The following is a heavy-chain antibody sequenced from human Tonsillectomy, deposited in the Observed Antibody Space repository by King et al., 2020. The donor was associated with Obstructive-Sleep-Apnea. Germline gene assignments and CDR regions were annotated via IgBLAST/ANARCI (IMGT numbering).Heavy chain of an antibody. CDR1: GYTFTSYG. CDR3: AREGVAAAGTRRYTLGSGMDV. Sequence: QLVQSGAEVKKPGASVKVSCKASGYTFTSYGISWVRRAPGQGLEWMGWISAYNGNTNSAQRFQGRVTMTIDTSTSTAYMELRSLRSDDTAVYYCAREGVAAAGTRRYTLGSGMDVWGQGTTVTVSS. J-gene: IGHJ6*02. CDR2: ISAYNGNT. D-gene: IGHD6-13*01. V-gene: IGHV1-18*04.